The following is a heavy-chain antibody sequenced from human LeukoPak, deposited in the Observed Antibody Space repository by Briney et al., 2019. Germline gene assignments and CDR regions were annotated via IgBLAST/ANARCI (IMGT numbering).Heavy chain of an antibody. D-gene: IGHD3-22*01. V-gene: IGHV1-2*02. CDR1: GYTFIDHY. CDR2: INPNIGDT. J-gene: IGHJ5*02. CDR3: ARAGHNSDSGGYDL. Sequence: GASVKVSCKPSGYTFIDHYIHWVRQAPGQGLESMGWINPNIGDTNYAQKFQGRVTMTRDTSSSTAYMELSRLRSDDTAVYYCARAGHNSDSGGYDLWGLGTLVTVSS.